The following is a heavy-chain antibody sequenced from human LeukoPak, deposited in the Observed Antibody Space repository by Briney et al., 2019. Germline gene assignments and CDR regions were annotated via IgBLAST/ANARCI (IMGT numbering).Heavy chain of an antibody. CDR1: GYTLTELS. CDR2: FDPEDGET. D-gene: IGHD3-10*01. J-gene: IGHJ6*02. Sequence: GASVKVSCKVSGYTLTELSMHWVRQAPGKGLEWMGGFDPEDGETIYAQKFQGRVTMTEDTSTDTAYMELSSLRSEDTAVYYCARDSHVGGYYSSRVRLGLDVWGQGTTVTVSS. V-gene: IGHV1-24*01. CDR3: ARDSHVGGYYSSRVRLGLDV.